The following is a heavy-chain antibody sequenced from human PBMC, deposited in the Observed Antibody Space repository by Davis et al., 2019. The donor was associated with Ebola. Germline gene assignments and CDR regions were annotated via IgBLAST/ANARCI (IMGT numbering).Heavy chain of an antibody. CDR2: IYYSGST. CDR3: AREVTGTPFSFDY. J-gene: IGHJ4*02. Sequence: SETLSLTCAVYGGSFSGYYWSWIRQPPGKGLEWIGYIYYSGSTNYNPSLKSRVTISVDTSKNQFSLKLSSVTAADTAVYYCAREVTGTPFSFDYWGQGTLVTVSS. D-gene: IGHD1-7*01. CDR1: GGSFSGYY. V-gene: IGHV4-59*12.